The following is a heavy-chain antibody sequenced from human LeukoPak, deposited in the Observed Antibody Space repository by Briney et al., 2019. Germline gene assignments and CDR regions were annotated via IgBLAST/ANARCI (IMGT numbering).Heavy chain of an antibody. Sequence: ASVKVSCKASGYTFTGYYMHWVRPAPGQGLEWMGWINPNSGGTNYAQKFQGRVTMTRDTSISTAYMELSRLRSDDTAVYYCARAPPDFWSGYYISGPYYYYGMDVWGQGTTVTVSS. J-gene: IGHJ6*02. V-gene: IGHV1-2*02. CDR1: GYTFTGYY. CDR3: ARAPPDFWSGYYISGPYYYYGMDV. CDR2: INPNSGGT. D-gene: IGHD3-3*01.